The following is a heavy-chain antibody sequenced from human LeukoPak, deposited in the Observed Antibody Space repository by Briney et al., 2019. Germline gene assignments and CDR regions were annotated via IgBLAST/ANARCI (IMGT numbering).Heavy chain of an antibody. D-gene: IGHD2-2*01. CDR1: GYTFTGYY. CDR2: INPNSGGT. V-gene: IGHV1-2*02. J-gene: IGHJ6*03. CDR3: ARIRKEYCTSTSCHYYYYMDV. Sequence: GASVKVSCKASGYTFTGYYMHWVRQAPGQGLEWMGWINPNSGGTNYAQKLQGRVTMTTDTSTSTAYMELRSLRSGDTAVYYCARIRKEYCTSTSCHYYYYMDVWGKGTTVTVSS.